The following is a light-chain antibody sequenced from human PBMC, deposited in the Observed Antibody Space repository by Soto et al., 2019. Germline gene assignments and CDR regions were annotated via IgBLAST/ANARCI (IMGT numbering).Light chain of an antibody. V-gene: IGKV3-15*01. CDR2: GAS. CDR1: QSVSSH. CDR3: QQYNNWPIT. Sequence: EIVMTQSPATLSVSRGEGATLSCRASQSVSSHVAWYQQIPGQSPRLLIYGASTRATGIPVRFSGSESGTEFTLSIGSLQSEDFAIYYCQQYNNWPITFGQGTRLEIK. J-gene: IGKJ5*01.